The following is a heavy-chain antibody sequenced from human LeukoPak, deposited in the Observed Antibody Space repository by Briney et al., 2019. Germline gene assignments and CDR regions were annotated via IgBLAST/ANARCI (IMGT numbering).Heavy chain of an antibody. V-gene: IGHV1-18*01. J-gene: IGHJ4*02. CDR2: ISAYNGNT. Sequence: ASVKVSCKASGYTFTSYGITWVRQARGQGLEWMGWISAYNGNTNYAQKFQGRVTMTTDTSTSTAYMELRSLRSDDTAVYYCARVMRCSSTSCYGWVDYWGQGTPVTVSS. D-gene: IGHD2-2*01. CDR3: ARVMRCSSTSCYGWVDY. CDR1: GYTFTSYG.